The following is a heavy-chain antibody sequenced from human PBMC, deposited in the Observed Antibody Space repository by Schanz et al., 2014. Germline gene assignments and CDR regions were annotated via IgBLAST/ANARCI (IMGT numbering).Heavy chain of an antibody. J-gene: IGHJ4*02. CDR2: IDGKSTTV. CDR3: AKDSTHIDIVLVPTAIDY. Sequence: EVQLVESGGGLVQPGGSLRLSCGGSGFTFSKYWMSWVRQAPGKGLEWLSYIDGKSTTVYYADSVKGRFTISRDNSKNTLYLHMNTLRSEDTAVYYCAKDSTHIDIVLVPTAIDYWGQGTLVTVSS. CDR1: GFTFSKYW. D-gene: IGHD2-2*01. V-gene: IGHV3-48*01.